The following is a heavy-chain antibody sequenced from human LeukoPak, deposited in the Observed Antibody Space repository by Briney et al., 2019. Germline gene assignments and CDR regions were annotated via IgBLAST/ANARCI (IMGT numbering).Heavy chain of an antibody. CDR1: VFTFISYP. J-gene: IGHJ4*02. Sequence: GWSLRLSCLFSVFTFISYPFHWVRQAPGKGREWVAVIGYEGVEKYTADSVRGRFTIYKDDSKSTLYLKMNSLRGEDTAVYYCARDFLIGAPDYLDHWGKGTLVSVSS. CDR3: ARDFLIGAPDYLDH. D-gene: IGHD3-22*01. V-gene: IGHV3-30-3*01. CDR2: IGYEGVEK.